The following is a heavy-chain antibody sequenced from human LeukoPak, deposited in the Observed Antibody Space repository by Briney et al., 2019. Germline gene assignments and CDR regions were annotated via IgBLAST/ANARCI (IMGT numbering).Heavy chain of an antibody. D-gene: IGHD3-9*01. CDR2: ISGSGGST. CDR3: AKTPFDWLLYGWFDP. Sequence: GGSLRLSCAASGFTFSSYAMSWVRQAPGKGLEWVSAISGSGGSTYYADSVKGRFTISRDNSKNTLYLQMNSPRAEDTAVYYCAKTPFDWLLYGWFDPWGQGTLVTVSS. J-gene: IGHJ5*02. V-gene: IGHV3-23*01. CDR1: GFTFSSYA.